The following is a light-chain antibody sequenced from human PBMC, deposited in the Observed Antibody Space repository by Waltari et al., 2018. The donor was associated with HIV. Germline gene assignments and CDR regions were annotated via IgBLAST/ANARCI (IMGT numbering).Light chain of an antibody. Sequence: EIVMTQSPATLPVSPGERVTLSCRASRSVNSNLAWYQQKPGQAPRLLIYGAFGRAAGIPARFSGGGSGTEFTLTISSLQCEDVAVYYCQQYENWPPITFGQGTRLEIK. CDR1: RSVNSN. CDR3: QQYENWPPIT. CDR2: GAF. V-gene: IGKV3-15*01. J-gene: IGKJ5*01.